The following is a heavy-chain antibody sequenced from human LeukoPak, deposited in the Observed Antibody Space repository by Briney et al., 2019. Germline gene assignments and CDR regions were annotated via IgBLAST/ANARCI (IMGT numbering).Heavy chain of an antibody. D-gene: IGHD3-10*01. CDR3: ARDYYGSGSYGL. J-gene: IGHJ4*02. Sequence: GGSLSLSCAASGFTFDNYAMTWVRQGPGKGLEWIAPISGSGGSTYYADSVKGRFTIFRDNSKNMVFLQMSGLRAEDTALYYCARDYYGSGSYGLWGQGTLVTVSS. CDR2: ISGSGGST. V-gene: IGHV3-23*01. CDR1: GFTFDNYA.